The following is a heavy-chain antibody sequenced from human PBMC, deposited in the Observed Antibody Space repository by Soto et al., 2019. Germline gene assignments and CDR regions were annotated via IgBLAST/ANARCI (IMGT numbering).Heavy chain of an antibody. D-gene: IGHD3-10*01. CDR1: GGTFSSYT. J-gene: IGHJ4*02. V-gene: IGHV1-69*04. CDR3: AREVSMVRGVITDY. CDR2: IIPILGIA. Sequence: VASVKVSCKASGGTFSSYTISWVRQAPGQGLEWMGRIIPILGIANYAQKFQGRVTITADKSTSTAYMELSSLRSEDTAVYYCAREVSMVRGVITDYWGQGTLVTVSS.